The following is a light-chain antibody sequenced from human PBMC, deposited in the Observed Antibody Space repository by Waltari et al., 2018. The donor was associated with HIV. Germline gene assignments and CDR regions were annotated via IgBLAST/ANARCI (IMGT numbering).Light chain of an antibody. V-gene: IGLV2-11*01. J-gene: IGLJ3*02. Sequence: QSALTQPRSVSGSPGQSVTISCTGTSSDIGDYKYVSWYQQHPGKAPKLMIYDVTKRPSGVPDRFSGSKSGNTASLTISGLQAEDEAAYYCCSFAGSYTLVFGGGTKLTVL. CDR3: CSFAGSYTLV. CDR1: SSDIGDYKY. CDR2: DVT.